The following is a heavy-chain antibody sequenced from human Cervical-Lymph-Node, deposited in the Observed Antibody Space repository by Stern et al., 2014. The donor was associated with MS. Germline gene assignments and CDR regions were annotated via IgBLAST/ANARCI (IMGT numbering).Heavy chain of an antibody. D-gene: IGHD6-6*01. CDR3: ARDNFEYSTESFDY. Sequence: EVQLVESGGGLVKPGGSLRLSCAASGFTFSSYSMNWVRQAPGKGLEWVSSISRSRSYIYYADSVKVRFTISRDNANNSVYLQMNILRAEDTAVYYCARDNFEYSTESFDYWGQGTLVTVSS. V-gene: IGHV3-21*01. J-gene: IGHJ4*02. CDR2: ISRSRSYI. CDR1: GFTFSSYS.